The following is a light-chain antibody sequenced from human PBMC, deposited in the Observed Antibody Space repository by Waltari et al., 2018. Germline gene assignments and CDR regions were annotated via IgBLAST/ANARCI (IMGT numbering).Light chain of an antibody. J-gene: IGLJ1*01. CDR3: QSIDASGVYYV. V-gene: IGLV3-25*03. CDR2: NDK. Sequence: SYVLPQPPSLSVSPGQTARITCPGDAFPKQYGFWYQQKPGQAPVMIIYNDKERPSAIPDRFSGSSSGTTVTLIISGVRAEDEADYYCQSIDASGVYYVFGGGTKLTVL. CDR1: AFPKQY.